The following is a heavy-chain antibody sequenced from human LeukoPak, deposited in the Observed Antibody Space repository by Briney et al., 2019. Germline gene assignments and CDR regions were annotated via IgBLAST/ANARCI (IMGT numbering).Heavy chain of an antibody. Sequence: GGSLRLSCAASGFTFSSYGMHWVRQAPGKGLEWVAVIWYDGSNKYYADSVKGRFTISRDNSKNTLYLQMNSLRTEDTAGYYCARDGLGYCSGGSCLLSAFDIWGQGTMVTVSS. J-gene: IGHJ3*02. V-gene: IGHV3-33*01. D-gene: IGHD2-15*01. CDR1: GFTFSSYG. CDR2: IWYDGSNK. CDR3: ARDGLGYCSGGSCLLSAFDI.